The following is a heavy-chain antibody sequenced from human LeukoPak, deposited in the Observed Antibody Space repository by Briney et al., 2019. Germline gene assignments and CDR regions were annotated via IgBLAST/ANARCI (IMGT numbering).Heavy chain of an antibody. J-gene: IGHJ4*02. Sequence: SETLSLTCNVSGGSISSYYWRWIRQPPGNGLEWIGYIDYSGNTNYIPSLQSRVSISVVTSKEQFSLKLSSVNAADTAVYYCARDKSLRRRWYSNDHWGQGTLVTVSS. CDR2: IDYSGNT. CDR1: GGSISSYY. CDR3: ARDKSLRRRWYSNDH. D-gene: IGHD1-26*01. V-gene: IGHV4-59*01.